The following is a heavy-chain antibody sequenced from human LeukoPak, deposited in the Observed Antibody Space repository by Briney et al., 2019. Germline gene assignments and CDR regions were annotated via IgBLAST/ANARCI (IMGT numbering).Heavy chain of an antibody. Sequence: PGGSLRLSCAPSGFTFSSYSMNWVRQAPGRGLEWVSSISSSSSYIYYADSVKGRFTISRDNAKNSLYLQMNSLRAEDTAVYYCARERSPKYFNLWGRGTLVTVSS. CDR1: GFTFSSYS. D-gene: IGHD3-3*01. CDR2: ISSSSSYI. CDR3: ARERSPKYFNL. V-gene: IGHV3-21*01. J-gene: IGHJ2*01.